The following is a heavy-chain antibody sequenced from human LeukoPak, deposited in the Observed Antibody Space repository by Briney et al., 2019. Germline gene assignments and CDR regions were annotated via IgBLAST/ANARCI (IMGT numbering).Heavy chain of an antibody. CDR1: GGSISSHY. V-gene: IGHV4-59*11. Sequence: SETLSLICTVSGGSISSHYWIWTRQAPGKGLEWIGYIYYSGSTNYNPSLRSRVTMSADTSKNQFSLKLSSVTAADTAVYYCARLLYYSGSGNLDFWGQGILVTVSS. J-gene: IGHJ4*02. D-gene: IGHD3-10*01. CDR2: IYYSGST. CDR3: ARLLYYSGSGNLDF.